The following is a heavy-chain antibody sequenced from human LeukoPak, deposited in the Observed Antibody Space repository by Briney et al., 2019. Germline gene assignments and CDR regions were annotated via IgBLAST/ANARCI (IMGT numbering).Heavy chain of an antibody. CDR1: GDSISSGTAY. CDR2: IYYSGSA. V-gene: IGHV4-31*03. CDR3: ARGRFDRSGYSITSFDY. D-gene: IGHD3-22*01. Sequence: SETLSLTCTVSGDSISSGTAYWPWIRQHPGKGLEWIGYIYYSGSAFYNPSLKSRVAISVDTSKNQFSLKVNSVTAADTAVYYCARGRFDRSGYSITSFDYWGQGTLVTVSS. J-gene: IGHJ4*02.